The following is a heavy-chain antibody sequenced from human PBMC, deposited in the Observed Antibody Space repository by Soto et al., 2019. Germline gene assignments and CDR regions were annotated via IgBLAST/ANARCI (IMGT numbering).Heavy chain of an antibody. D-gene: IGHD5-18*01. CDR3: ARVGGYSYHLYGMDV. CDR2: IDHGGST. V-gene: IGHV4-34*01. Sequence: QVQLQQWGAGLLKPSETLSLTCAVYGGSFSGYYWSWIRQPPGKGLEWIGEIDHGGSTNYNPSLESRVTISFDTSRNPFSLKLKSVTAADTAVYFCARVGGYSYHLYGMDVWGQGTTVTVSS. CDR1: GGSFSGYY. J-gene: IGHJ6*02.